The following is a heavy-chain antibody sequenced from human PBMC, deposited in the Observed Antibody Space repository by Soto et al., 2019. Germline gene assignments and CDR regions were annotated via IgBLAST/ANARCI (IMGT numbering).Heavy chain of an antibody. CDR2: MNPNSGNT. J-gene: IGHJ5*01. V-gene: IGHV1-8*02. D-gene: IGHD3-10*01. CDR1: GYTFNNYD. CDR3: TRAYGAETFDF. Sequence: ASVKVSCKVSGYTFNNYDIHWVRQAPGHGLEWMGWMNPNSGNTGYAQNFRGRVTMTQNTAIGTAYMELSSLRSDDTATYYCTRAYGAETFDFWGQGTRVTAPQ.